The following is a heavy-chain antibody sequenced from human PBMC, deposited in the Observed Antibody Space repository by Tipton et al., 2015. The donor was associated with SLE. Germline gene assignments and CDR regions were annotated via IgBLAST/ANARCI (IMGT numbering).Heavy chain of an antibody. CDR1: GYTFTSYD. J-gene: IGHJ6*02. V-gene: IGHV1-8*01. CDR2: INPNSGGT. D-gene: IGHD2-15*01. CDR3: ASRDFYCSGGSCYSSYYYYGMDV. Sequence: QVQLVQSGPEVKKPGASVKVSCKASGYTFTSYDINWVRQATGQGLEWMGWINPNSGGTNYVQKFQGRVTITADESTSTAYTELSSLRSEDTAVYYCASRDFYCSGGSCYSSYYYYGMDVWGQGTTVTVSS.